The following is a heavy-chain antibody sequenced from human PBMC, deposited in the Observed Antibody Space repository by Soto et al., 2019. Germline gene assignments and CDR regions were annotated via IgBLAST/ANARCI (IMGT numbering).Heavy chain of an antibody. CDR1: CGSFSGYY. V-gene: IGHV4-34*01. CDR2: INHSGST. D-gene: IGHD3-9*01. Sequence: PSETLSLTCAVYCGSFSGYYWSWIRQPPGKGLEWIGEINHSGSTNYNPSLKSRVTISVDTSKNQFSLKLSSVTAADTAVYYCARPRLRYFDWLLRGGYYYGMDVWGQGNTVT. CDR3: ARPRLRYFDWLLRGGYYYGMDV. J-gene: IGHJ6*02.